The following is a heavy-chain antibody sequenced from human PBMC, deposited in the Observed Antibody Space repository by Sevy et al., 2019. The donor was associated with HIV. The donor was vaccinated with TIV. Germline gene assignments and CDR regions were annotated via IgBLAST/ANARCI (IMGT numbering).Heavy chain of an antibody. V-gene: IGHV3-30*04. CDR1: GFTFSNYD. D-gene: IGHD2-21*02. CDR3: ARLVSCGGDCYYLDS. J-gene: IGHJ4*02. Sequence: GGSLRLSCAASGFTFSNYDMHWVCQAPGKGLDLVAVISHDERYKNYAESVKVRFTIPRDNFKNTLFLQMDSLRPEDTAVYFCARLVSCGGDCYYLDSWGQGPLVTVSS. CDR2: ISHDERYK.